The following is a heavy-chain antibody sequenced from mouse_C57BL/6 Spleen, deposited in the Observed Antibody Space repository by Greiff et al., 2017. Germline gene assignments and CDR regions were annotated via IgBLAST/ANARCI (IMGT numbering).Heavy chain of an antibody. V-gene: IGHV1-63*01. Sequence: VQLQQSGAELVRPGTSVKMSCKASGYTFTNYWIGWAKQRPGHGLEWIGDIYPGGGYTNYNEKFKGKATLTADKSSRTAYMQFSSLTSEDSAIYYCARGSIYDGYYWAMDYWGQGTSVTVSS. J-gene: IGHJ4*01. CDR2: IYPGGGYT. D-gene: IGHD2-3*01. CDR3: ARGSIYDGYYWAMDY. CDR1: GYTFTNYW.